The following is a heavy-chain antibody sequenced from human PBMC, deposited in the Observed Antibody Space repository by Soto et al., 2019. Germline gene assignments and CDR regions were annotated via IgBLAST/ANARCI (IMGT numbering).Heavy chain of an antibody. Sequence: ASVKVSCKASVYTFSGYYIHWVRQAPGQGLEWMGWINPNSGVTNLVQKFQGWVTLTRDTSITTAYMEVRRVRSDDTAVYYCARSRTWNADPLYGMDVWGQ. J-gene: IGHJ6*02. CDR3: ARSRTWNADPLYGMDV. CDR1: VYTFSGYY. D-gene: IGHD1-1*01. CDR2: INPNSGVT. V-gene: IGHV1-2*04.